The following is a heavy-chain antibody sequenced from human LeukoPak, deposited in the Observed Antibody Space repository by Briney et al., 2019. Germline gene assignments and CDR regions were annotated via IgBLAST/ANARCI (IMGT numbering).Heavy chain of an antibody. CDR1: GGSFSGYY. D-gene: IGHD3-22*01. CDR2: INHSGST. CDR3: ARDRPYYYDSSGYYAFDI. J-gene: IGHJ3*02. Sequence: SETLSLTCAVYGGSFSGYYWSWIRQPPGKGLEWIGEINHSGSTNYNPSLKSRVTISVDTSKNQFSLKLSSVTAADTAVYYCARDRPYYYDSSGYYAFDIWGQGTMVTVSS. V-gene: IGHV4-34*01.